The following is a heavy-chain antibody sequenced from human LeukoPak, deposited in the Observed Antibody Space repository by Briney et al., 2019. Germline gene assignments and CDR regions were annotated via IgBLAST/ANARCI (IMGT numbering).Heavy chain of an antibody. D-gene: IGHD3-10*01. CDR1: GGTFSSYA. J-gene: IGHJ4*02. Sequence: EASVKVSCKASGGTFSSYAISWVRQAPGQGLEWMGGIIPIFGTANYAQKFQGRVTITTDESTSTAYMELSSLRSEDTAVYYCARSVWGSGSYFIGINGFDYWGQGTLVTVSS. CDR2: IIPIFGTA. CDR3: ARSVWGSGSYFIGINGFDY. V-gene: IGHV1-69*05.